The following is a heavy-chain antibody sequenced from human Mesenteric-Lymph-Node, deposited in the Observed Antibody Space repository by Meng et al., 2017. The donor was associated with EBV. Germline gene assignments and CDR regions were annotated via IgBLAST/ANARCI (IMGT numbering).Heavy chain of an antibody. Sequence: LQPPEAGPGRVEQSETVSLPCTVSCGCIRSRGCFRGWIRQPPGKGLAWIGRMHLSGPTDYNPSLKTRVTISVDTSKNQFSLRLTSVSAADTALYFCAREVRGVNTGWKPFFDYWGQGALVTVSS. CDR1: CGCIRSRGCF. CDR2: MHLSGPT. D-gene: IGHD3-10*01. J-gene: IGHJ4*02. CDR3: AREVRGVNTGWKPFFDY. V-gene: IGHV4-39*07.